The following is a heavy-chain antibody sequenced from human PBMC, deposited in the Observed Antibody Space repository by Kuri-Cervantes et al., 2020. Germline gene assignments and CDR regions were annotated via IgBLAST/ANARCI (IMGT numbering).Heavy chain of an antibody. V-gene: IGHV4-39*07. Sequence: SETLSLTCTVSGGSISSSSYYWGWIRQPPGKGLEWIGSIYYSGSTYYNPSLKSRVTVSVDTSKNQFSLKLSSVTAADTAVYYCARDSVAAAGLDYWGQGNLVTVSS. CDR1: GGSISSSSYY. CDR3: ARDSVAAAGLDY. CDR2: IYYSGST. J-gene: IGHJ4*02. D-gene: IGHD6-13*01.